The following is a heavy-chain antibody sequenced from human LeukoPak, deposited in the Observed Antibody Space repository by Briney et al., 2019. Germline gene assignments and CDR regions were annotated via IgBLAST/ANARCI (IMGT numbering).Heavy chain of an antibody. V-gene: IGHV3-23*01. D-gene: IGHD3-16*02. Sequence: GGSLRLSRAASGFTFSSYAMSWVRQAPGKGLEWVSAISNSGGSTYYADSVKDRFTISRDNSKNTLYLQMNSLRAEDTAVYYCAKAPGGVIVWYDYWGQGTLVTVSS. CDR3: AKAPGGVIVWYDY. CDR1: GFTFSSYA. J-gene: IGHJ4*02. CDR2: ISNSGGST.